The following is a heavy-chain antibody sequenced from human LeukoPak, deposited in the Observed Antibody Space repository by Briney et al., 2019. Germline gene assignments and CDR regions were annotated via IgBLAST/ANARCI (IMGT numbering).Heavy chain of an antibody. CDR2: ISSSSDYL. CDR1: GFTFSSYA. CDR3: ARDLASIGFPPDY. J-gene: IGHJ4*02. V-gene: IGHV3-21*01. D-gene: IGHD3-3*02. Sequence: PGGSLRLSCAASGFTFSSYAMHWVRQAPGKGLEWVSSISSSSDYLFYADSVRGRFTVSRDNAENSLYLQMNTLRAEDTAVYYCARDLASIGFPPDYWGQGTLVTVSS.